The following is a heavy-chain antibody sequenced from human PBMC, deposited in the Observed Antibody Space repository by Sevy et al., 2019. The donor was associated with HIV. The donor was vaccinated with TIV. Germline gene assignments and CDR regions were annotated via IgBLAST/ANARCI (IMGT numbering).Heavy chain of an antibody. CDR2: IYYNGHI. Sequence: SETLSLTCTVSGGSITSLYWNWIRQPPGKGLEWIANIYYNGHINYNPSLKSRVTLSIDTSKNQYSLRLSSVTAAETAMYYCAGENAWGRGYSWGQGTLVTVSS. D-gene: IGHD1-26*01. CDR3: AGENAWGRGYS. J-gene: IGHJ4*02. CDR1: GGSITSLY. V-gene: IGHV4-59*08.